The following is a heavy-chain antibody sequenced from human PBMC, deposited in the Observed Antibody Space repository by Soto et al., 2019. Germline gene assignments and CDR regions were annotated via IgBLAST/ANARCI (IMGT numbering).Heavy chain of an antibody. J-gene: IGHJ6*02. CDR3: ARAGQLAVAGTRYYYYGMDV. CDR2: IYHSGST. V-gene: IGHV4-4*02. D-gene: IGHD6-19*01. Sequence: QVQLQESGPGLVKPSGTLSLTCAVSGGSISSSNWWSWVRQPPGKGLEGIGEIYHSGSTNYNPSLKSRVTISVDKSKNQFSLKLSSVTAADTAVYYCARAGQLAVAGTRYYYYGMDVWGQGTTVTVSS. CDR1: GGSISSSNW.